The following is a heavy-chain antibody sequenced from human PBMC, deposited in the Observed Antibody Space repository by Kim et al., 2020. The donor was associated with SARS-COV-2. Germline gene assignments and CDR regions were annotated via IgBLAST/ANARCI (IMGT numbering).Heavy chain of an antibody. D-gene: IGHD5-18*01. CDR1: GGSISSYY. CDR2: IYYSGST. CDR3: AREGYSRAFDY. J-gene: IGHJ4*02. Sequence: SETLSLTCTVSGGSISSYYWSCIRQPPGKGLEWIGYIYYSGSTNYNPSLKSRVTISVDTSKNQFSLKLSSVTAADTAVYYCAREGYSRAFDYWGQGTLVTVSS. V-gene: IGHV4-59*01.